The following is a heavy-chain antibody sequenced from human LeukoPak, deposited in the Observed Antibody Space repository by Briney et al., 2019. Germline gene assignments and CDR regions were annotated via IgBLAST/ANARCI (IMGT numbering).Heavy chain of an antibody. Sequence: ASGMVSCKASGYTYTSYDIYWVRQATGQWLEWMGWMNPNSGNTGYAQKFQGRVTMTRNTSISTAYMELSSLRSEDTAVYYCARVYSGLLWFGELLWDAFDIWGQGTMVTVSS. D-gene: IGHD3-10*01. V-gene: IGHV1-8*01. CDR3: ARVYSGLLWFGELLWDAFDI. CDR2: MNPNSGNT. J-gene: IGHJ3*02. CDR1: GYTYTSYD.